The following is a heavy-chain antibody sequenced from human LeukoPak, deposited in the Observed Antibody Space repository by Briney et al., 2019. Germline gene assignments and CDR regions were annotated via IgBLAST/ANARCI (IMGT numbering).Heavy chain of an antibody. CDR1: GFTFNRNA. D-gene: IGHD6-19*01. CDR2: IGGSGDQT. Sequence: GGSLRLSCAASGFTFNRNAISWVRQAPGKGLEWVSTIGGSGDQTFYADSVKGRFTISRDNSKNMVHLQMNSLTGEDTALYYCVRRGDESSGGGDHDFWGQGALVTVSS. J-gene: IGHJ4*02. V-gene: IGHV3-23*01. CDR3: VRRGDESSGGGDHDF.